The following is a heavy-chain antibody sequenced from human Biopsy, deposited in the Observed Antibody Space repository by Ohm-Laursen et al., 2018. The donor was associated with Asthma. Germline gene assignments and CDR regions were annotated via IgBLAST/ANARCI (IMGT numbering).Heavy chain of an antibody. V-gene: IGHV4-30-4*01. Sequence: TLSLTCTVSGGSISGGAYYWSWVRQPPGKGLEWIGYIYYIGSTYYSPSLKSRVAISLDTSKNQFSLKLSSVTAADTAVYFCARRGGVRRYFDYWGQGTLVTVSS. D-gene: IGHD3-16*01. CDR1: GGSISGGAYY. J-gene: IGHJ4*02. CDR2: IYYIGST. CDR3: ARRGGVRRYFDY.